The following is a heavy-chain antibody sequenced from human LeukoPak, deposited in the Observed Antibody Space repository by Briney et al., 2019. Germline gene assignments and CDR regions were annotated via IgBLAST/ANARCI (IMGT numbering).Heavy chain of an antibody. J-gene: IGHJ3*02. D-gene: IGHD3-22*01. V-gene: IGHV3-48*01. CDR1: GFTFSSYS. Sequence: PGGSLRLSCAASGFTFSSYSMNWVRQAPGKGLEWVSYISSSSSTIYYADSVKGRFTISRDNAKNSLYLQMNSLRAEDTAVYYCARPHNPTYYYDSSGYSGIGGAFDIWGQGTMVTVSS. CDR3: ARPHNPTYYYDSSGYSGIGGAFDI. CDR2: ISSSSSTI.